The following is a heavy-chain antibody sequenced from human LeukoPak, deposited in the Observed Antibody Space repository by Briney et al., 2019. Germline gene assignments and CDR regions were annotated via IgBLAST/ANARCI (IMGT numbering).Heavy chain of an antibody. V-gene: IGHV3-30-3*01. CDR2: ISYDGSNK. CDR1: GFTFSSYA. CDR3: ASGWDSSDYYYYYMDV. Sequence: GGSLRLSCAASGFTFSSYAMHWVRQAPGKGLEWVAVISYDGSNKYYADSVKGRFTISRDNAKNSLYLQMNSLRAEDTAVYYCASGWDSSDYYYYYMDVWGKGTTVTVSS. J-gene: IGHJ6*03. D-gene: IGHD3-22*01.